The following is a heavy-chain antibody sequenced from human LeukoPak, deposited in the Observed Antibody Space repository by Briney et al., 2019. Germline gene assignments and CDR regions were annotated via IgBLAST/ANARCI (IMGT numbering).Heavy chain of an antibody. CDR1: GNYW. V-gene: IGHV3-74*01. J-gene: IGHJ4*02. CDR2: INSDGSWT. CDR3: AKEDYFNSGSYPGH. D-gene: IGHD3-10*01. Sequence: PGGSLRLSCAASGNYWMHWVRQAPGKGLVWVSHINSDGSWTSYADSVKGRFTISKDNAKNTVYLQMNSLRAEDTAVYYCAKEDYFNSGSYPGHWGQGTLVTVSS.